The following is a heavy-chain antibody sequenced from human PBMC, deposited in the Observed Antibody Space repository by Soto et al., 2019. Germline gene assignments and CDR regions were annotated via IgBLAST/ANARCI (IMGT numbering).Heavy chain of an antibody. CDR1: GGSISNFY. CDR2: ISYSGNT. Sequence: QVHLRESGPGLVKPSETLSLSCTVSGGSISNFYWSWIRQPPGQGLEWIGYISYSGNTNYNPSLKSRDSISVDTSKNQLSLNLTSVTAADTAVYYCARDPMVLSRSYFDSWGQGTPVTVSS. J-gene: IGHJ4*02. D-gene: IGHD2-8*01. V-gene: IGHV4-59*01. CDR3: ARDPMVLSRSYFDS.